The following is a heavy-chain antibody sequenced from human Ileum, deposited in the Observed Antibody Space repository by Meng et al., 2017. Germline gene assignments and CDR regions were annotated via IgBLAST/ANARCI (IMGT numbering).Heavy chain of an antibody. CDR2: IYDSGTT. Sequence: VRMQQPGHELLSSSDTLTLPCMLSGNSMTNTYWSWIRQSPGKELEWIAWIYDSGTTSYNPSFKGRVTISLDASRSQFSLRVSAVTAADTAVYYCARHYNSGTYPLDYWGQGTLVTVSS. V-gene: IGHV4-59*07. CDR3: ARHYNSGTYPLDY. D-gene: IGHD3-10*01. CDR1: GNSMTNTY. J-gene: IGHJ4*02.